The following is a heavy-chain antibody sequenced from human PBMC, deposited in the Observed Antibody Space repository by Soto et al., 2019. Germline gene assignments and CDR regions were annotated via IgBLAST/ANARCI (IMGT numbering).Heavy chain of an antibody. CDR2: INHSGST. J-gene: IGHJ3*02. Sequence: SETLSLTCAVYGGSFSGYYWSWIRQPPGKGLEWIGEINHSGSTNYNPSLKSRVTISVDTSKNQFSLKLSSVTAADTAVYYCARGFYDESDAFDIWGQGTMVTVSS. V-gene: IGHV4-34*01. D-gene: IGHD3-22*01. CDR3: ARGFYDESDAFDI. CDR1: GGSFSGYY.